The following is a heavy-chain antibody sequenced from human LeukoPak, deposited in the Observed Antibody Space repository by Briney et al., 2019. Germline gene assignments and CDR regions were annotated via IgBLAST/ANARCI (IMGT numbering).Heavy chain of an antibody. Sequence: GGSLRLSCAVSGFTFSTYWMHWVRQAPGKGLVWVSRIYTDGSGTRYADFVQGRFTISRDNAKNTLYLQMNSLRAEDTAVYYCAGLGELLTFDYWGQGTLVTVSS. V-gene: IGHV3-74*01. D-gene: IGHD1-26*01. CDR1: GFTFSTYW. J-gene: IGHJ4*02. CDR3: AGLGELLTFDY. CDR2: IYTDGSGT.